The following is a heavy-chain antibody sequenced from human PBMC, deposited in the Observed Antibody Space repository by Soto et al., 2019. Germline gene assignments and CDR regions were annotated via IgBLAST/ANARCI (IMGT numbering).Heavy chain of an antibody. Sequence: ASETLSLTCAVFGGSFSGYSWSWIRQSPGKGLEWIGEIDHSGATNHNPSLKSRVTISVDTSKNQFSLKVTSVTAADTAVYHCARPFLEWRALDVWDQGTTVTVSS. V-gene: IGHV4-34*01. D-gene: IGHD3-3*01. CDR2: IDHSGAT. J-gene: IGHJ6*02. CDR1: GGSFSGYS. CDR3: ARPFLEWRALDV.